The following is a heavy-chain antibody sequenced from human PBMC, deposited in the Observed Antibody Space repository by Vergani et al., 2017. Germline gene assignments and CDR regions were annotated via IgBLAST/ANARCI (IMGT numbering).Heavy chain of an antibody. J-gene: IGHJ4*02. CDR3: AKDRGYGGTGHPNDY. CDR1: GFTFFTYA. Sequence: EVQLLESGGVLVQPGGSLRLSCAASGFTFFTYAMSWVRQAPGKGREWVSAISRSGGSTYYADSVKGRFTISRDNSKNTLYLQMNSLRAEDTAVYYCAKDRGYGGTGHPNDYWGQGTLVTVSS. D-gene: IGHD4-23*01. V-gene: IGHV3-23*01. CDR2: ISRSGGST.